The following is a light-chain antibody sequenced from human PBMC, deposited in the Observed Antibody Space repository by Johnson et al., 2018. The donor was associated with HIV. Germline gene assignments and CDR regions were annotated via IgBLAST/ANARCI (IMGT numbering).Light chain of an antibody. J-gene: IGLJ1*01. Sequence: QSVLTQPPSVSAAPGQKVTISCSGSSSDMGNYAVSWYQQLPGTAPKLLIYDNNKRPSGIPDRFSASESGTSATLGITGLQTGDEADYYCGTWDSSLSPHYVFGTGTKVTVL. V-gene: IGLV1-51*01. CDR1: SSDMGNYA. CDR2: DNN. CDR3: GTWDSSLSPHYV.